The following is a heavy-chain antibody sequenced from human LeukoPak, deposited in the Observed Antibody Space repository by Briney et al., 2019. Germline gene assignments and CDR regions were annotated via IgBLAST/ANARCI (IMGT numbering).Heavy chain of an antibody. V-gene: IGHV4-59*08. CDR3: ARGGGVFWFDP. CDR2: IYYRGIS. D-gene: IGHD3-16*01. J-gene: IGHJ5*02. Sequence: SETLSLTCTVSGASINTYYWSWIRQPPGKGLEWLGYIYYRGISNYNPSLKSPVTMSLDTSRNQFSLTLTSVAAADTAVYYCARGGGVFWFDPWGQGTLVTVSS. CDR1: GASINTYY.